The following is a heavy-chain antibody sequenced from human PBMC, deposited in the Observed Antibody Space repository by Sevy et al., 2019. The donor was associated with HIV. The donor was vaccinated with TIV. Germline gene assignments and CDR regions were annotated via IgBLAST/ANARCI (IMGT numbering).Heavy chain of an antibody. D-gene: IGHD1-26*01. V-gene: IGHV3-64D*06. CDR3: VKDPSSGSYFDAFDI. CDR2: ISSNGGST. J-gene: IGHJ3*02. Sequence: GGSLRLSCSASGFTFSSDAMHWVRQAPGKGLEYVSAISSNGGSTYYADSVKGRFTISRDNSKNTLYLQMSSLRAEDTAVYYCVKDPSSGSYFDAFDIWGQGTMVTVSS. CDR1: GFTFSSDA.